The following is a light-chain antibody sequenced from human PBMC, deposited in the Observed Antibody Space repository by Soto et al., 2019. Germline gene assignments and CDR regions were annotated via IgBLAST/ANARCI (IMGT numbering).Light chain of an antibody. CDR1: QSVYVN. Sequence: EIVLTQSPGTLSLSPGEGATLSCRASQSVYVNLAWYQQKPGQSPRLLIYGASTRATDIPDRFSGSGSDTDFALTISRPEPEDFAVYYCQQYSGSPFTFGPGTKVNIK. V-gene: IGKV3-20*01. CDR3: QQYSGSPFT. J-gene: IGKJ3*01. CDR2: GAS.